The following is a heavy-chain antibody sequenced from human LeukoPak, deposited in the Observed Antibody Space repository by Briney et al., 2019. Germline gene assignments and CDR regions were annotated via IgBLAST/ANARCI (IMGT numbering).Heavy chain of an antibody. Sequence: GGSLRLSCAASGFTFSSYWMHWVRQAPGKGLVWVSRINSDGSSTSYADSVKGRFTISRDNSKNTLYLQMNSLRAEDTAVYYCAKMGVVAARPGTFDYWGQGTLVTVSS. CDR2: INSDGSST. D-gene: IGHD6-6*01. CDR3: AKMGVVAARPGTFDY. J-gene: IGHJ4*02. V-gene: IGHV3-74*01. CDR1: GFTFSSYW.